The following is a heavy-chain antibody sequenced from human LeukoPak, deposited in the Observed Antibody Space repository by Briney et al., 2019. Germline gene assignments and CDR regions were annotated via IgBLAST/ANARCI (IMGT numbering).Heavy chain of an antibody. J-gene: IGHJ4*02. CDR3: ARLLNWVHYYDY. V-gene: IGHV3-23*01. Sequence: GGSLRLSCAASGFTFSSYAMSWVRQAPGKGLEWVSAISGSGGSTYYADSVKGRFTISRDNSKNTLYLQMNSLRAEDTAVYYCARLLNWVHYYDYWGQGTLVTVSS. CDR1: GFTFSSYA. D-gene: IGHD3-22*01. CDR2: ISGSGGST.